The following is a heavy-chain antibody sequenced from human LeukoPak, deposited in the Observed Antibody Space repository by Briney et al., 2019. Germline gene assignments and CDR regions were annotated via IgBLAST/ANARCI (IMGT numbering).Heavy chain of an antibody. CDR1: GFTFSTYS. J-gene: IGHJ4*02. V-gene: IGHV3-48*04. CDR3: ASFKGYCSGGSCPPAGD. Sequence: GGSLRLSCAASGFTFSTYSMNWVRQAPGKGLEWVSYISSSSSTIYYADSVKGRFTISRDNAKNSLYLQMNSLRAEDTAVYYCASFKGYCSGGSCPPAGDWGQGTLVTVSS. D-gene: IGHD2-15*01. CDR2: ISSSSSTI.